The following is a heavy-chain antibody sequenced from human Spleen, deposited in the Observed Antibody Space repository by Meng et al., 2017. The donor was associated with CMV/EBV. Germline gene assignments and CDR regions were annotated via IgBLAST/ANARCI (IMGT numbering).Heavy chain of an antibody. Sequence: GSLRLSCTVSGGSVSSGSYYWSWIRQPPGKGLEWIGYIYYSGSTNYNPSLKSRVTISVDTSKNQFSLKLSSVTAADTAVYYCARHWSDFWIDHWGQGTLVTVSS. J-gene: IGHJ4*02. CDR2: IYYSGST. CDR3: ARHWSDFWIDH. V-gene: IGHV4-61*01. D-gene: IGHD3-3*01. CDR1: GGSVSSGSYY.